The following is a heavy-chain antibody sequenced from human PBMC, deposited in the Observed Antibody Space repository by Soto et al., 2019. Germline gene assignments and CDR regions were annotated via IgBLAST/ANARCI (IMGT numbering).Heavy chain of an antibody. J-gene: IGHJ6*02. Sequence: SETLSLTCTVSGGSISSYYWSWIRQPPGKGLEWIGYIYYSGSTNYNPSLKSRVTISVDTSKNQSSLKLSSVTAADTAVYYCARGWDGYYDFWSGYLYGMDVWGQGTTVTVSS. CDR2: IYYSGST. CDR3: ARGWDGYYDFWSGYLYGMDV. V-gene: IGHV4-59*01. CDR1: GGSISSYY. D-gene: IGHD3-3*01.